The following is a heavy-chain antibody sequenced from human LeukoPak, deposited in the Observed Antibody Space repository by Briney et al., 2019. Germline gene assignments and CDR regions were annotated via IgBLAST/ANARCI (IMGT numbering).Heavy chain of an antibody. V-gene: IGHV1-2*02. Sequence: SVTVSYKASGYTFTGYYMQWVRQAPGQGLEWMGWINPNSGGTNYAQKFKDRVTITSDQSISTAYMELSRVTSDDTAVYYCVRDRTGESDFGYWGQGTLVTVST. D-gene: IGHD7-27*01. CDR3: VRDRTGESDFGY. J-gene: IGHJ4*02. CDR1: GYTFTGYY. CDR2: INPNSGGT.